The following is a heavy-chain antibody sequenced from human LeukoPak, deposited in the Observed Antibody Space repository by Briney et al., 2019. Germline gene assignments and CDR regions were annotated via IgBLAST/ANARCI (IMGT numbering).Heavy chain of an antibody. CDR2: IYYSGST. V-gene: IGHV4-59*01. CDR1: GGSISSYY. D-gene: IGHD3-9*01. J-gene: IGHJ4*02. CDR3: ARDQSAVRDDILTDPLDY. Sequence: SETLSLTCTVSGGSISSYYWSWLRQPPGKGLEWIGYIYYSGSTNYNPSLKSRVTISVDTSKNQFSLKLSSVTAADTAVYYCARDQSAVRDDILTDPLDYWGQGTLVTVSS.